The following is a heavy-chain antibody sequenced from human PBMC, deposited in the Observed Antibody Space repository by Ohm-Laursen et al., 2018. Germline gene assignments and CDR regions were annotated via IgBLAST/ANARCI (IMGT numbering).Heavy chain of an antibody. CDR2: IYYSGST. CDR3: ARDSGTVSSGYYGWFDP. D-gene: IGHD3-22*01. CDR1: GGSISSGGYY. J-gene: IGHJ5*02. Sequence: PSDTLSLTCTVSGGSISSGGYYWSWIRQHPGKGLEWIGYIYYSGSTYYNPSLKSLVTISVDTSKNQFSLKLSSVTAADTAVYYCARDSGTVSSGYYGWFDPWGQGTLVTVSS. V-gene: IGHV4-31*01.